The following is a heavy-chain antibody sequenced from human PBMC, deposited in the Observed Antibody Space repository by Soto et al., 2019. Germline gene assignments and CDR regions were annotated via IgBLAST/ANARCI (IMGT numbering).Heavy chain of an antibody. CDR1: GFTFSSYA. Sequence: LRLSCAASGFTFSSYAMSWVRQAPGKGLEWVSAISGSGGSTYYADSVKGRFTISRDNSKNTLYLQMNSLRAEDTAVYYCAKDPNYYDSSSGFDPWGQGTLVTV. J-gene: IGHJ5*02. V-gene: IGHV3-23*01. CDR2: ISGSGGST. D-gene: IGHD3-22*01. CDR3: AKDPNYYDSSSGFDP.